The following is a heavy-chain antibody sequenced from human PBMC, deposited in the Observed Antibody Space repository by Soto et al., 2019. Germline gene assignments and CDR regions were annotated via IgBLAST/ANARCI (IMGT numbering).Heavy chain of an antibody. V-gene: IGHV3-74*01. D-gene: IGHD6-13*01. Sequence: EVQLVESGGGLVQPGGSLRLSCAASGFTFSSYWMHWVRQAPGKGLVWVSRINSDGSSTSYADSVKGRFTISRDNAKNTLYLQMNSLRAEDTAVYYCAREGAAGKYFQHWGQGNLGTVSS. CDR2: INSDGSST. CDR3: AREGAAGKYFQH. J-gene: IGHJ1*01. CDR1: GFTFSSYW.